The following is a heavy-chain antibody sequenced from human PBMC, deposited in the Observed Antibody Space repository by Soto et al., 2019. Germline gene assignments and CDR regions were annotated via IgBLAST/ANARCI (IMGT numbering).Heavy chain of an antibody. V-gene: IGHV4-39*01. CDR1: GGSISSSSYY. D-gene: IGHD6-19*01. J-gene: IGHJ4*02. CDR2: IYYSGST. Sequence: SETLSLTCTVSGGSISSSSYYWGWIRQPPGKGLEWIGSIYYSGSTYYNPSLKSRVTISVDTSKNQFSLKLSSVTAADTAVYYCARQPGMAVEWPNFDYWGQGTLVTVSS. CDR3: ARQPGMAVEWPNFDY.